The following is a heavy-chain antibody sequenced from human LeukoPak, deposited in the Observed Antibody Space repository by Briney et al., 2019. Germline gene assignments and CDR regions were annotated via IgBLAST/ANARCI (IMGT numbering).Heavy chain of an antibody. CDR3: AREPMTSTLDY. V-gene: IGHV3-11*01. CDR2: INSSGSTI. Sequence: GWSLRLSRAASGFTFSDYYMSWIRQAPGKGLEWVSYINSSGSTIYYADSVKGRFTISRDKAKNQLYQQMTSLRAEGTAVYYCAREPMTSTLDYWGQGTLVTVSS. CDR1: GFTFSDYY. J-gene: IGHJ4*02.